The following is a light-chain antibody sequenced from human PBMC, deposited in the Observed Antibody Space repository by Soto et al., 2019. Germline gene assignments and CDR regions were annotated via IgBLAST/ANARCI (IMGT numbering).Light chain of an antibody. CDR1: QHIGSS. Sequence: EIVMTQSPATLSVSPGDSVTLSCRASQHIGSSLAWYQQKSGQAPRILIYGASTRATGVRPRSSGRGSGTEFTLTISNLQSEDSAVYYCQQYNNWPPRTFGPGTKVDIK. CDR3: QQYNNWPPRT. V-gene: IGKV3-15*01. J-gene: IGKJ1*01. CDR2: GAS.